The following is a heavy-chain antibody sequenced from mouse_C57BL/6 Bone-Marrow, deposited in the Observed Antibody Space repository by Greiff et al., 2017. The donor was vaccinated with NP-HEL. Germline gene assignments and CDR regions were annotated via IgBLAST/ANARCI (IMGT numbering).Heavy chain of an antibody. CDR2: IYPGSGST. J-gene: IGHJ2*01. D-gene: IGHD1-1*01. CDR1: GYTFTSYW. Sequence: QVQLQQPGAELVKPGASVKMSCKASGYTFTSYWITWVKQRPGQGLEWIGDIYPGSGSTNYNEKFKSKATLTVDTSSSTAYMQLSSLTSEDSAVYYCANYYGSSYEMDYWGQGTTLTVSS. V-gene: IGHV1-55*01. CDR3: ANYYGSSYEMDY.